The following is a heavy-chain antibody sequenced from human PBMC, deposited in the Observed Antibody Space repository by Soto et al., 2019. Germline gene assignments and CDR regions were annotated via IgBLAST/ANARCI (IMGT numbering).Heavy chain of an antibody. Sequence: SVKVSCKASGGTFSSYAISWVRQAPGQGLEWMGGIIPIFGTANYAQKFQGRVTITADESTSTAYMELSSLRSEDTAVYNCARVQLVSGYYFDYGGQGTLVTVSS. CDR3: ARVQLVSGYYFDY. CDR2: IIPIFGTA. V-gene: IGHV1-69*13. J-gene: IGHJ4*02. CDR1: GGTFSSYA. D-gene: IGHD6-6*01.